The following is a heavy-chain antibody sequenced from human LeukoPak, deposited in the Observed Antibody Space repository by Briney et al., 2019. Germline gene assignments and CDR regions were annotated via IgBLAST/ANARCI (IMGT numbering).Heavy chain of an antibody. Sequence: SETLSLTCTVSGGSISSGSYYWSWIRQPAGKGLEWIGRIYTSGSTNYNPSLKSRVTISVDTSKNQFSLKLSSVTAADTAVYYCARHATNYYGSGSLFDYWGQGTLVTVSS. CDR2: IYTSGST. CDR1: GGSISSGSYY. CDR3: ARHATNYYGSGSLFDY. J-gene: IGHJ4*02. V-gene: IGHV4-61*02. D-gene: IGHD3-10*01.